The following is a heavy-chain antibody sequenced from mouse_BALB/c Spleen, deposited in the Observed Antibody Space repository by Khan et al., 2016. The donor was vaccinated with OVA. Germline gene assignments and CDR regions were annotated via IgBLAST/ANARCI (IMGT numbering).Heavy chain of an antibody. Sequence: QIQLVQSGPELKKPGETVKISCKASGHTFTKYGMNWVKQAPGKGLKWMGWINTYTGEPAYADDFNGRFAFSLETSASTAYLQINNLKNEYTATYFCARPPYFSYVLDNWGQGTSVTVSS. CDR3: ARPPYFSYVLDN. J-gene: IGHJ4*01. CDR2: INTYTGEP. V-gene: IGHV9-3-1*01. D-gene: IGHD2-10*01. CDR1: GHTFTKYG.